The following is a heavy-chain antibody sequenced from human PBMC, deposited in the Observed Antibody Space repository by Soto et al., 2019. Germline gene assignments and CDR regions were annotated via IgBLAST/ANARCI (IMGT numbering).Heavy chain of an antibody. CDR2: ISSSSSTI. D-gene: IGHD3-10*01. J-gene: IGHJ6*03. Sequence: GGSLRLSCAASGFTFSSYSMNWVRQAPGKGLEWVSYISSSSSTIYYADSVKGRFTISRDNAKNSLYLQMNSLRAEDTAVYYCARDREYYYGSGSYYGRNYYYYMDVWGKGTTVTVSS. CDR1: GFTFSSYS. CDR3: ARDREYYYGSGSYYGRNYYYYMDV. V-gene: IGHV3-48*01.